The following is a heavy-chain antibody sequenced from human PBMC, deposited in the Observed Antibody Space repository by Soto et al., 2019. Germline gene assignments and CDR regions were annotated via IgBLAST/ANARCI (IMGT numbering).Heavy chain of an antibody. CDR3: ARPVEPFYYYGMDV. V-gene: IGHV3-30-3*01. J-gene: IGHJ6*02. CDR2: ISYDGNNK. CDR1: GFTFITYA. Sequence: GGSLRLSCAASGFTFITYAMEWVRQAPGKGLDWVALISYDGNNKYYADSVRGRFPISRDNSKNTLYLQMNTLRPEDTALYFCARPVEPFYYYGMDVWGQGTTVTVSS.